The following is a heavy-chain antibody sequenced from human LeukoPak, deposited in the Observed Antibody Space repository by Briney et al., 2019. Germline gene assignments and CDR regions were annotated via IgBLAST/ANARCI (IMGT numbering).Heavy chain of an antibody. J-gene: IGHJ4*02. Sequence: GASVKVSCKASGGTFSSYAISWVRQAPGQGLEWMGGIIPIFGTANYAQTFQGRVTITTDESTSTAYMELSSLRSEDTAVYYCARSPVRWLPFDYWGQGTLVTVSS. V-gene: IGHV1-69*05. CDR1: GGTFSSYA. D-gene: IGHD5-24*01. CDR2: IIPIFGTA. CDR3: ARSPVRWLPFDY.